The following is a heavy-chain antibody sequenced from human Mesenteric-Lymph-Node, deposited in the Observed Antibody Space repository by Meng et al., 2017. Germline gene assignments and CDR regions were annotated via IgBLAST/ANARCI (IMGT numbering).Heavy chain of an antibody. CDR1: GGSLSSRNW. V-gene: IGHV4-4*02. D-gene: IGHD2-21*02. CDR3: ARVGAYCGGDCYHPR. Sequence: QGQRQESGPVVVKASGTLSPTCAVSGGSLSSRNWWSWVRQPPGKGLEWIGEIYHSGSTNYNPSLKSRVTISVDESKNQFSLRLSSVTAADTAVYYCARVGAYCGGDCYHPRWGQGTLVTVSS. CDR2: IYHSGST. J-gene: IGHJ4*02.